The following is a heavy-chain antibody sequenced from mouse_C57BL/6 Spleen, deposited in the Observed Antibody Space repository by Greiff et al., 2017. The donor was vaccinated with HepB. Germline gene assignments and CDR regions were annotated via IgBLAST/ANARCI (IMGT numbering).Heavy chain of an antibody. CDR3: AREENYGNYPYYFDY. CDR1: GFTFSSYG. D-gene: IGHD2-1*01. V-gene: IGHV5-6*01. J-gene: IGHJ2*01. Sequence: EVKLMESGGDLVKPGGSLKLSCAASGFTFSSYGMSWVRQTPDKRLEWVATISSGGSYTYYPDSVKGRFTMSRDNAKSTLYLQMSSLKSEDTAMYYCAREENYGNYPYYFDYWGQGTTLTVSS. CDR2: ISSGGSYT.